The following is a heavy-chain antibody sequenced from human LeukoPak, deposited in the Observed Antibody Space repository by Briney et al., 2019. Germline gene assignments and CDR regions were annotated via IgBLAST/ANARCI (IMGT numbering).Heavy chain of an antibody. Sequence: GESLRISCKGSGYSFTTYWISWVRQMPGKGLEWMGRIDPSDSYTNYSPSFQGHVTISADRSISTAYLQWSSLQASDTAIYYCVRHSESYASSDYWGQGTLVTVSS. CDR2: IDPSDSYT. D-gene: IGHD3-16*01. CDR1: GYSFTTYW. CDR3: VRHSESYASSDY. V-gene: IGHV5-10-1*01. J-gene: IGHJ4*02.